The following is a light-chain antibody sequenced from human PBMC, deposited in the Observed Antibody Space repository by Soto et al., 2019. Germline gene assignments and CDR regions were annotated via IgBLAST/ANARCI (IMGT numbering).Light chain of an antibody. CDR2: GAS. V-gene: IGKV3-20*01. CDR3: QQYGSSPPYT. Sequence: EIVLTQSPGTLSLSPGERATLSCRASQSVSSCYLAWYQQKPGQAPRLLLYGASSSATGIPDRFSGSGSGTDFTLTISRLEPEDFAVYYCQQYGSSPPYTFGQGTKLEIK. CDR1: QSVSSCY. J-gene: IGKJ2*01.